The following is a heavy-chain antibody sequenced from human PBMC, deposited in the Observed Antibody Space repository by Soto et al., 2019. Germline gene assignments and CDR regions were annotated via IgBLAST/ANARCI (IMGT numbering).Heavy chain of an antibody. V-gene: IGHV4-59*01. CDR1: GGSISSYY. CDR3: AREYGSTVTTGVDAFDI. CDR2: IYYSGST. D-gene: IGHD4-17*01. Sequence: SETLSLTCTVSGGSISSYYWSWIRQPPGKGLEWIGYIYYSGSTNYNPSHKNRVTISVDTSKNQFSLKLSSVTAADTAVYYCAREYGSTVTTGVDAFDIWGQGTMVTVSS. J-gene: IGHJ3*02.